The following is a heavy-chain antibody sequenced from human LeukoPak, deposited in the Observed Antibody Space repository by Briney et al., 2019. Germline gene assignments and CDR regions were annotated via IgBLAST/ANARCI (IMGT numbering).Heavy chain of an antibody. J-gene: IGHJ4*02. CDR1: GGSISSYY. V-gene: IGHV4-59*01. CDR3: ARERRPHSYGSFIGDY. CDR2: IYYSGST. Sequence: SETLSLTCTVSGGSISSYYWSWIRQPPGKGLEWIANIYYSGSTNYNPSLKSRVTISVDTSKNQFSLKLNSVTAADTALYYCARERRPHSYGSFIGDYWGQGTLVSVSS. D-gene: IGHD5-18*01.